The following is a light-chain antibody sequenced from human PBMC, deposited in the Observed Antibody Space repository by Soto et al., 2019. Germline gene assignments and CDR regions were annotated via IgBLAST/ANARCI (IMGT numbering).Light chain of an antibody. Sequence: DLQMTQSPSTLSASVGDRVTITCRASQSISSWLAWYQQKPGKAPKLLIYDASSLESVVPLRFSGSGSGTDFTLTISSLQPDDFATYYCQEYSSYSTFGGGTKVEIK. J-gene: IGKJ4*01. V-gene: IGKV1-5*01. CDR2: DAS. CDR3: QEYSSYST. CDR1: QSISSW.